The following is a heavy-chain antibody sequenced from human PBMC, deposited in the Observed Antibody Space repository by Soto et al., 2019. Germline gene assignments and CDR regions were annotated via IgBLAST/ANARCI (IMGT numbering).Heavy chain of an antibody. V-gene: IGHV4-39*01. J-gene: IGHJ5*02. CDR1: GGSISSSSYY. CDR2: IYYSGST. Sequence: SETLSLTCTVSGGSISSSSYYWGWIRQPPGKGLEWIGSIYYSGSTYYNPSLKSRVTISVDTSKNQFSLKLSSVTAADTAVYYCASFSLPGVWERRERNWFDPWGQGTLVTVSS. D-gene: IGHD1-26*01. CDR3: ASFSLPGVWERRERNWFDP.